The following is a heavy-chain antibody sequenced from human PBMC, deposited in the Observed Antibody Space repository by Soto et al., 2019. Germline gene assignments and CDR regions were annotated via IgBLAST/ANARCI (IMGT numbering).Heavy chain of an antibody. CDR2: THHSGIS. J-gene: IGHJ4*02. Sequence: QVQLQESGPGLVKPSGTLSLTCSISGGSISLSHWWSWVRQSPGKGLEWIGETHHSGISHYNPSLKSRVTILVDKSKNQFSLTLTSLTDADTAVYYCAREGDRPFSFGFWGQGTLVIVSS. V-gene: IGHV4-4*02. CDR1: GGSISLSHW. D-gene: IGHD6-6*01. CDR3: AREGDRPFSFGF.